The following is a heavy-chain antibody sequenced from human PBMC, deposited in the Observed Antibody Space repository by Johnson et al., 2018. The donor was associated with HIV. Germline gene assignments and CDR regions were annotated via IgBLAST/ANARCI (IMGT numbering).Heavy chain of an antibody. V-gene: IGHV3-43*01. D-gene: IGHD6-19*01. CDR2: ISWDGGST. CDR3: AKSQVIAVAGTDDAFDM. J-gene: IGHJ3*02. Sequence: LVESGGGVVQPGRSLRLSCAASGFTFSTYALHWVRQAPGKGLEWVSLISWDGGSTYYADSVKGRFTISRDNSKNSLYLQMNSLRTEDTALYYCAKSQVIAVAGTDDAFDMWGRGTMVTVSS. CDR1: GFTFSTYA.